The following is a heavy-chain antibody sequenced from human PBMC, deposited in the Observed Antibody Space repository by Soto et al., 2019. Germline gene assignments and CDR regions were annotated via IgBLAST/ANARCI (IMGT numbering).Heavy chain of an antibody. D-gene: IGHD2-15*01. CDR2: ISWDSGVI. V-gene: IGHV3-9*01. CDR3: VKDNVGVYWRGGSDYFDY. J-gene: IGHJ4*02. Sequence: EVHLVESGGCLAQPGRSLRLSCVASGFSLDHYAMHWVRQAPWKGLEWVSGISWDSGVIDYADSVRGRFTISRDNAKNNLYMQMTSLRAEGTALYYCVKDNVGVYWRGGSDYFDYWGQGSLVTVSS. CDR1: GFSLDHYA.